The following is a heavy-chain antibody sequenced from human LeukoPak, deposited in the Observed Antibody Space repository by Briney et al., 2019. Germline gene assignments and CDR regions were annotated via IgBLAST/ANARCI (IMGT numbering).Heavy chain of an antibody. CDR3: AKDQRSKPSPLDY. Sequence: PGGSLRLSCAASGFTFSSYAMSWVRQAPGKGLEWVSAISGSGGSTYYADSAKGQFTISRDNSKNTLYLQMNSQRAEDTAVYYCAKDQRSKPSPLDYWGQGTLVTVSS. CDR2: ISGSGGST. V-gene: IGHV3-23*01. J-gene: IGHJ4*02. CDR1: GFTFSSYA. D-gene: IGHD1-14*01.